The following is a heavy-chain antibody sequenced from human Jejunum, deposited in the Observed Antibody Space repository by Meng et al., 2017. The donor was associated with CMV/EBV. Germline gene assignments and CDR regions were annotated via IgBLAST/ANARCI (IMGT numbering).Heavy chain of an antibody. D-gene: IGHD3-10*01. CDR3: ARVGNYGSGSYTSTYYFNY. CDR2: ISYDGSNK. V-gene: IGHV3-30-3*01. CDR1: TSA. J-gene: IGHJ4*02. Sequence: TSAMHWVRQAPGKGLEWVPVISYDGSNKYSADSVKGRFTISRDNSKNTLYLPMNSLRAEDTAVYYCARVGNYGSGSYTSTYYFNYWGQGTLVTVSS.